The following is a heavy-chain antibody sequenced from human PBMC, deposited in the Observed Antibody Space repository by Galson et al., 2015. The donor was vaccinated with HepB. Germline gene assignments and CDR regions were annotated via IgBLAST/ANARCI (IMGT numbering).Heavy chain of an antibody. D-gene: IGHD3-10*01. Sequence: SLRLSCAASGFTFSDYYMSWIRQAPGKGLEWVSYISSSGSTIYYADSVKGRFTISRDNAKNSLYLQMNSLRAEDTAVYYCARDRFYYGSGSYYPLDYWGQGTLVTVSS. J-gene: IGHJ4*02. CDR3: ARDRFYYGSGSYYPLDY. CDR2: ISSSGSTI. V-gene: IGHV3-11*01. CDR1: GFTFSDYY.